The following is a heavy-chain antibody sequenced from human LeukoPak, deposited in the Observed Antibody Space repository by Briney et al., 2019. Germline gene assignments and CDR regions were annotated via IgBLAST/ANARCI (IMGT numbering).Heavy chain of an antibody. CDR3: ARGMTLLWFGEGPGGAFDI. CDR2: INPSGGST. D-gene: IGHD3-10*01. CDR1: GYTFTSYY. V-gene: IGHV1-46*01. J-gene: IGHJ3*02. Sequence: ASVKVSCKASGYTFTSYYMHWVRQAPGQGLEWMGIINPSGGSTSYAQKFQGRVTMTRDTSTSTVYMELSSLRSEDTAVYYCARGMTLLWFGEGPGGAFDIWGQGTMVTVPS.